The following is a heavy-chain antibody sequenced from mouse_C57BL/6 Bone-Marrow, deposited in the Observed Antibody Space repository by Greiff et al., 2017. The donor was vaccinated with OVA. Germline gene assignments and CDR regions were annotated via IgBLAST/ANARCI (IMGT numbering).Heavy chain of an antibody. CDR1: GFTFSDFY. CDR3: ARDALGWYFEG. V-gene: IGHV7-1*01. Sequence: EVHLVESGAGLVQSGRSLRLSCATSGFTFSDFYMEWVRQAPGKGLEWIAASRHKANDSTTDYSVSVKGKFIVSRDTSQSILYLQMNTLRAEDTAIYFCARDALGWYFEGWGTGTTVTVSS. CDR2: SRHKANDSTT. D-gene: IGHD4-1*01. J-gene: IGHJ1*03.